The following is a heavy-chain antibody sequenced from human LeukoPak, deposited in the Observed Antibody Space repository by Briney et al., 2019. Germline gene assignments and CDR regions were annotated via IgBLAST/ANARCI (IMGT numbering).Heavy chain of an antibody. J-gene: IGHJ4*02. CDR1: GFLFRSYG. CDR2: ISDSGGST. V-gene: IGHV3-23*01. CDR3: AKDSPWKYYDSTGFSGY. Sequence: GGSLRLSCAASGFLFRSYGMSWVRQAPGKGLEWVSGISDSGGSTFYADSVKGRSTISRDNSKNTMYLQMNSLRAEDTALYYCAKDSPWKYYDSTGFSGYWGQGTLVTVSS. D-gene: IGHD3-9*01.